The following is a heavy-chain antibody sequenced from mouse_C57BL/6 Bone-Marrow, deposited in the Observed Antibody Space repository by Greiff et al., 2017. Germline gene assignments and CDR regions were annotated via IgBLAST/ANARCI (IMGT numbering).Heavy chain of an antibody. D-gene: IGHD2-3*01. CDR2: ISSGSSTI. J-gene: IGHJ2*01. V-gene: IGHV5-17*01. Sequence: EVKLVESGGGLVKPGGSLKLSCAASGFTFSDYGMHWVRQAPEKGLEWVAYISSGSSTIYYADTVKGRFTISRDNAKNTLFLQMTSLRSEDTAMYYCARDDGYYLPSFDYWGQGTTLTVSS. CDR3: ARDDGYYLPSFDY. CDR1: GFTFSDYG.